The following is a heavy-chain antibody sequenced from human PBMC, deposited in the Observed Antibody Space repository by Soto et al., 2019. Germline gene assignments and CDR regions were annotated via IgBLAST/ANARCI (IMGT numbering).Heavy chain of an antibody. D-gene: IGHD6-13*01. CDR1: GFTFSSYG. CDR3: SRDPRTAAGTPLYYYYYGMDV. Sequence: PGGSLRLSCAACGFTFSSYGIHWVRQAPCKGLEWVAVIWYDGSNKYYADSVKGRFTISRDNSKNTLYLQMNSLRAEDTAVYYFSRDPRTAAGTPLYYYYYGMDVWGQRTTVTVCS. CDR2: IWYDGSNK. J-gene: IGHJ6*02. V-gene: IGHV3-33*01.